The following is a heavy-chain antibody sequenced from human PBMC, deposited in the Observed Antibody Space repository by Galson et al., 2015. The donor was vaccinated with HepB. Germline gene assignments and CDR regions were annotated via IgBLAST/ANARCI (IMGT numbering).Heavy chain of an antibody. CDR1: GGSISSYY. CDR2: IYYSGST. Sequence: SETLSLTCTVSGGSISSYYWSWIRQPPGKGLEWIGYIYYSGSTNYNPSLKSRVTISVDTSKNQFSLKLSSVTAADTAVYYCARVDRDYDILTGYYKTVWYFDLWGRGTLVTVSS. D-gene: IGHD3-9*01. J-gene: IGHJ2*01. V-gene: IGHV4-59*01. CDR3: ARVDRDYDILTGYYKTVWYFDL.